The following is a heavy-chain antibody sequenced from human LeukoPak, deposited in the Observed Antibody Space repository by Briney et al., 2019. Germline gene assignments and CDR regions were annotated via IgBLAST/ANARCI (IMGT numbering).Heavy chain of an antibody. CDR2: IYPGDSDT. J-gene: IGHJ4*02. D-gene: IGHD2-15*01. CDR3: ARLAGGCSGGSCYLDC. CDR1: GYSFTTYW. Sequence: GESLKISCKGSGYSFTTYWIGWVRQMPGKGLEWMGVIYPGDSDTRYSPSFQGQVTISADKSISTAYLQWSSLKASDTATYYCARLAGGCSGGSCYLDCWGQGTLSPSPQ. V-gene: IGHV5-51*01.